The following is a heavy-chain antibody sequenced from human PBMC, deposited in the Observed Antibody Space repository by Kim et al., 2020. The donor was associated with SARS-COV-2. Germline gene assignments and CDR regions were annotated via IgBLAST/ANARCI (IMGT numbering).Heavy chain of an antibody. J-gene: IGHJ3*02. D-gene: IGHD2-2*01. Sequence: DYAATVKGRFTISREDSKNTLYLQMNSLKTEDTAVYYCTTENTADYAFDIWGQGTMVTVSS. CDR3: TTENTADYAFDI. V-gene: IGHV3-15*01.